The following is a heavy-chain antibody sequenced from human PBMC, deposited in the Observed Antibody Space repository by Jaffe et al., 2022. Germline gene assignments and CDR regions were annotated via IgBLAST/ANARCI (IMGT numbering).Heavy chain of an antibody. CDR3: AHSGLPLRFQWLSKVGYFDY. J-gene: IGHJ4*02. V-gene: IGHV2-5*02. CDR2: IYWDDDK. D-gene: IGHD6-19*01. CDR1: GFSLSTSGVG. Sequence: QITLKESGPTLVKPTQTLTLTCTFSGFSLSTSGVGVGWIRQPPGKALEWLALIYWDDDKRYSPSLKSRLTITKDTSKNQVVLTMTNMDPVDTATYYCAHSGLPLRFQWLSKVGYFDYWGQGTLVTVSS.